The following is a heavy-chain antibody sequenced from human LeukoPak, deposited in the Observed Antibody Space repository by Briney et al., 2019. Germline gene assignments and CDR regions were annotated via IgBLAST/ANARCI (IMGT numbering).Heavy chain of an antibody. CDR1: GFNFPGDG. CDR3: ARVRNYYYSSGYFDY. J-gene: IGHJ4*02. D-gene: IGHD3-22*01. Sequence: GSLRLSCAASGFNFPGDGMSWVRQAPGKGLVWVSRINSDGSSTSYADSVKGRFTISRDNAKNTLYLQMNSLRAEDTAVYYCARVRNYYYSSGYFDYWGQGTLVTVSS. V-gene: IGHV3-74*01. CDR2: INSDGSST.